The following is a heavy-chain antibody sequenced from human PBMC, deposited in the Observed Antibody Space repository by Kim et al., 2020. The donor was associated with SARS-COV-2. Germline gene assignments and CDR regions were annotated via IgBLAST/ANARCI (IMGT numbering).Heavy chain of an antibody. CDR2: ISSSSSYI. D-gene: IGHD2-2*01. V-gene: IGHV3-21*01. CDR1: GFTFSSYS. J-gene: IGHJ4*02. CDR3: ATELVVVPAAPGIAVAGPEDY. Sequence: GGSLRLSCAASGFTFSSYSMNWVRQAPGKGLEWVSSISSSSSYIYYADSVKGRFTISRDNAKNSLYLQMNSLRAEDTAVYYCATELVVVPAAPGIAVAGPEDYWGQGTLVTVSS.